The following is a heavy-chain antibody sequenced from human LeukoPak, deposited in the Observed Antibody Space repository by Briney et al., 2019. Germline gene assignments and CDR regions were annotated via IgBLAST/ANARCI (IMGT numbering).Heavy chain of an antibody. CDR3: AKETYSSGWYPYFDY. J-gene: IGHJ4*02. Sequence: GGSLRLSCVASGFTFSSYAMSWVRQAPGKGLEWVSGISGSGGSTYYADSVKGRFTISRDNSKNTLFLQMNSLRAEDTAVYYCAKETYSSGWYPYFDYWGPGTLVTVSS. CDR2: ISGSGGST. CDR1: GFTFSSYA. D-gene: IGHD6-19*01. V-gene: IGHV3-23*01.